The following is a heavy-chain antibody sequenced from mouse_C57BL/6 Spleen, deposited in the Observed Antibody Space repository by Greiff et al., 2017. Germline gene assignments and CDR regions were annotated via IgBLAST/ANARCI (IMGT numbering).Heavy chain of an antibody. Sequence: QVQLQQPGAELVMPGASVKLSCKASGYTFTSYWMHWVKQRPGQGLEWIGEIDPSDSYTNYNQKFKGKSTLTVDKSSSTAYMQLSSLTSEDSAVYYCARGDYYGSFFDYWGQGTTLTVSS. V-gene: IGHV1-69*01. J-gene: IGHJ2*01. CDR1: GYTFTSYW. CDR2: IDPSDSYT. D-gene: IGHD1-1*01. CDR3: ARGDYYGSFFDY.